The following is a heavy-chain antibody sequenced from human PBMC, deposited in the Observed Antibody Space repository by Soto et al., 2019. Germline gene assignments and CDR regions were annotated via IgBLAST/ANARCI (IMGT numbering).Heavy chain of an antibody. D-gene: IGHD3-10*01. J-gene: IGHJ4*02. CDR2: IYYSGST. CDR1: GGSVSSGSYY. Sequence: SETLSLTCTVSGGSVSSGSYYWSWIRQPPGKGLEWIGYIYYSGSTNYNPSLKSRVTISVDTSKNQFSLKLSSVTAADTAVYYCARDRSGRELDYWGQGTLVTVSS. V-gene: IGHV4-61*01. CDR3: ARDRSGRELDY.